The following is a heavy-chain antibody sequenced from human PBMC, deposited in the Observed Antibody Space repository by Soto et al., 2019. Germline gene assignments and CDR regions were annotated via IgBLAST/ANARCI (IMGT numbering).Heavy chain of an antibody. D-gene: IGHD2-2*01. CDR1: GGTFSSYA. J-gene: IGHJ4*02. CDR2: IIPIFGTA. V-gene: IGHV1-69*13. Sequence: ASVKVSCKASGGTFSSYAISWVRQAPGQGLEWMGGIIPIFGTANYAQKFQGRVTITADESTSTAYMELSSLRSEDTAVYYCTTDKMYVSVVAAIVDPDNWGQGTRVTVSS. CDR3: TTDKMYVSVVAAIVDPDN.